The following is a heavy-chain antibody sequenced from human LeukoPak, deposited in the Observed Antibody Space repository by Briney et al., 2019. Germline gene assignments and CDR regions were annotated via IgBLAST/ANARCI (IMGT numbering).Heavy chain of an antibody. V-gene: IGHV4-4*02. CDR2: IYDSGST. Sequence: SETLSLTCAVSGGSISSSNWWSWVRQPPGKGLEWIGSIYDSGSTYYNPSLKSRVTISAVTSTNHFSLKLTSVTAADTAVYFCVRHVQSPWFDPWGQGTLVTVSS. J-gene: IGHJ5*02. CDR3: VRHVQSPWFDP. CDR1: GGSISSSNW. D-gene: IGHD4-11*01.